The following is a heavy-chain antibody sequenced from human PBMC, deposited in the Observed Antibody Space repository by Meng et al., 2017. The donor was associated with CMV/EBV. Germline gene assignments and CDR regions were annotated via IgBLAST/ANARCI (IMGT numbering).Heavy chain of an antibody. CDR2: IIPILGIA. Sequence: SVKVSCKASGGTFSSYAISWVRQAPGQGLEWMGGIIPILGIANYAQKFQGRITITADKSTSTAYMELSSLRSEDTAVYYCALRPYCSSTSCYNDYWGQGTLVTVSS. CDR1: GGTFSSYA. D-gene: IGHD2-2*02. V-gene: IGHV1-69*10. J-gene: IGHJ4*02. CDR3: ALRPYCSSTSCYNDY.